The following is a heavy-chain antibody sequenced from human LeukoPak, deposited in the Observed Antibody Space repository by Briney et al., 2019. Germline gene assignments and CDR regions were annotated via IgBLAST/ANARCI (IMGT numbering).Heavy chain of an antibody. CDR3: ARYTDHYYFDY. Sequence: GESLKISCKGSGYRFTSYWIGGVRQMPGKGLEWMGIIYPGDSDTRYSPSFQGQVTISADKSIGTAYLQWSSLNTSDTAIYYCARYTDHYYFDYWGQGTLVTVSS. V-gene: IGHV5-51*01. CDR1: GYRFTSYW. D-gene: IGHD1-1*01. CDR2: IYPGDSDT. J-gene: IGHJ4*02.